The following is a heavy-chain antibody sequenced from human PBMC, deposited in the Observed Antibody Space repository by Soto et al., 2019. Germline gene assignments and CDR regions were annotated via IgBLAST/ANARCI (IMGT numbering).Heavy chain of an antibody. CDR1: VGTFSSYA. CDR2: IIPIFGTA. CDR3: ARGLGPPGMDV. Sequence: QVQLVQSGAEVKKPGSSVKVSCKASVGTFSSYAISWVRQAPGQGLEWMGGIIPIFGTANYAQKFQGRVTIIADESRSRAYVELSRLRSEDTGVYYCARGLGPPGMDVWGQGTTVTVCS. J-gene: IGHJ6*02. V-gene: IGHV1-69*12.